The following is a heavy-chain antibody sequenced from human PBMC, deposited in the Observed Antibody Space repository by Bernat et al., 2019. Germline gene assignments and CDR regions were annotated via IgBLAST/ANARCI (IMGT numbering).Heavy chain of an antibody. J-gene: IGHJ6*02. CDR3: AKGAGGDYERV. CDR2: ISGSGGET. V-gene: IGHV3-23*01. D-gene: IGHD4-17*01. CDR1: GFTFSSYA. Sequence: EVQLLESGGGLVQPGGSLRLSCAASGFTFSSYAMSWVRQAPGKGLEWVSAISGSGGETYYADSGKGRFTISRDNSKNTLSLQMNSLRAEDTAKYYCAKGAGGDYERVWGQGTTVTVSS.